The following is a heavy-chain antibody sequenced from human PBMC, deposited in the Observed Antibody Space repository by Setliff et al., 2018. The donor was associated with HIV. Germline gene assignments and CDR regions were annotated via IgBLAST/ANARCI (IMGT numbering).Heavy chain of an antibody. J-gene: IGHJ4*02. V-gene: IGHV1-3*04. CDR1: GYTFTSYS. CDR3: VRRATAAEVFDY. CDR2: LRTGTGDT. D-gene: IGHD6-13*01. Sequence: ASVKVSCKASGYTFTSYSMHWVRQAPGQRLEWMGWLRTGTGDTSYSVKFQGRLTITRDTSANTAYMELSNLRSEDTAVYYCVRRATAAEVFDYWGQGTMVTVSS.